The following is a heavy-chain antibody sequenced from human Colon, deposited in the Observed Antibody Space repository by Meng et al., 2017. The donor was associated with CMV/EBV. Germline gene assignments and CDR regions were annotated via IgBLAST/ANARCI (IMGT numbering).Heavy chain of an antibody. J-gene: IGHJ4*02. Sequence: GESLKISSAASGFSFTDYAMSWVRQAPGKGLEWVSTMTGAAGSTYYADSVRGRFTISRDTPKNTLFLQMNNVIGDDTAIYYCAKGNLGNGDLDYWGQGTLVTVSS. V-gene: IGHV3-23*01. CDR3: AKGNLGNGDLDY. CDR2: MTGAAGST. CDR1: GFSFTDYA. D-gene: IGHD4-17*01.